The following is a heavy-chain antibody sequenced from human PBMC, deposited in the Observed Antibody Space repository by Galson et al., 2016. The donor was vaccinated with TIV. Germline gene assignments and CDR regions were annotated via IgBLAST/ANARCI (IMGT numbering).Heavy chain of an antibody. V-gene: IGHV1-2*06. Sequence: SVKVSCKASAYSFIDYYMHWVRQAPGQGLEWMGRINPNSCATNYAQKFQGRVTMTRDTSSSTAYMELSRLRSDDTAIYYCARGVPGVVGATDYWGQGTLVTVSS. CDR2: INPNSCAT. CDR3: ARGVPGVVGATDY. J-gene: IGHJ4*02. CDR1: AYSFIDYY. D-gene: IGHD1-26*01.